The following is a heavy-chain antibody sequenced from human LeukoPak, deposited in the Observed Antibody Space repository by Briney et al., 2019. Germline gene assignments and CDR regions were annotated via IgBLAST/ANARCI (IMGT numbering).Heavy chain of an antibody. Sequence: PSETLSLTCTVSGGSISSYYWSWIRQPAGKGLEWIGRIYTSGSTNYNPSLKSRVTISVDRSKNQFSLKLSSVTAADTAVYYCARDKVNGAIDYWGQGTLVTVSS. CDR3: ARDKVNGAIDY. V-gene: IGHV4-4*07. CDR1: GGSISSYY. D-gene: IGHD2-8*01. J-gene: IGHJ4*02. CDR2: IYTSGST.